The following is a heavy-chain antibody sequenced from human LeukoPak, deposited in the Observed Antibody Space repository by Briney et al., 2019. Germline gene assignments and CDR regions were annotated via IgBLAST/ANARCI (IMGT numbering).Heavy chain of an antibody. CDR3: ARERVPAAKVGKYYFDY. CDR2: INHSAST. D-gene: IGHD2-2*01. V-gene: IGHV4-34*01. CDR1: GGSFSGYY. J-gene: IGHJ4*02. Sequence: PSETLSLTCAVYGGSFSGYYWSWIRQPPGKGLEWIGEINHSASTNYNPSLKSRVTMSVDTSKNQFSLKLSSVAAADTAVYYCARERVPAAKVGKYYFDYWGQGTLVTVSS.